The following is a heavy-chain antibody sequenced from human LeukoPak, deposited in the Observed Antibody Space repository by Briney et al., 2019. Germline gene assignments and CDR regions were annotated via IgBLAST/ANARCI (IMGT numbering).Heavy chain of an antibody. CDR3: ARVRKQYYYDDSHHRDASDI. CDR1: GFTFDDYG. V-gene: IGHV3-20*04. J-gene: IGHJ3*02. D-gene: IGHD3-22*01. CDR2: INWNGRNV. Sequence: GGSLRLSCATSGFTFDDYGMNWVRQAPGKGLEWVSNINWNGRNVDYADSGKGRFTISRAKAKNSLHLQMKSLRAEATAEYYCARVRKQYYYDDSHHRDASDIWGQGTMVIVSS.